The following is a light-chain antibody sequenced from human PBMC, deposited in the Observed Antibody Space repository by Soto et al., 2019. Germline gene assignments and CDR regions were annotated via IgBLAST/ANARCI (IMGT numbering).Light chain of an antibody. Sequence: IQLTQSPSSLSASVGDRVTITCRASQGISSYLAWYQQKPGKAPKLLIYAASTLQSGVPSRFSGSGSGTDFPLTISSLQPEDFATYYCQQLNSYPPRLTFGGGTKVEIK. V-gene: IGKV1-9*01. CDR1: QGISSY. J-gene: IGKJ4*01. CDR3: QQLNSYPPRLT. CDR2: AAS.